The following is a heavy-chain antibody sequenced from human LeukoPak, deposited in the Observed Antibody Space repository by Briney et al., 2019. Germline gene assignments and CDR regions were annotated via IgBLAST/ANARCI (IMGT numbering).Heavy chain of an antibody. J-gene: IGHJ6*02. D-gene: IGHD3-9*01. CDR1: GYTFTSYY. CDR2: INPSGGST. V-gene: IGHV1-46*01. CDR3: ARDDILPPSPQDTYYYGMDV. Sequence: ASVTVSCKASGYTFTSYYMHWVRQAPGQGLEWMGLINPSGGSTSYAQKFQGRVTMTRDTSTSTVYMELSSLRSEDTAVYYCARDDILPPSPQDTYYYGMDVWGQGTTVTVSS.